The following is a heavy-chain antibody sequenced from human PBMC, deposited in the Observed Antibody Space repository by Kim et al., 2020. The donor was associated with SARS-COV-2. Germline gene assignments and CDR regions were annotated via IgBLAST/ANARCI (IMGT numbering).Heavy chain of an antibody. D-gene: IGHD3-22*01. CDR3: ARQGYYDLPAGWFDP. J-gene: IGHJ5*02. Sequence: SETLSLTCTVSGGSISSYYWSWIRQPPGKGLEWIGYIYYSGSTNYNPSLKSRVTISVDTSKNQFSLKLSSVTAADTAVYYCARQGYYDLPAGWFDPWGQGTLVTVSS. V-gene: IGHV4-59*08. CDR1: GGSISSYY. CDR2: IYYSGST.